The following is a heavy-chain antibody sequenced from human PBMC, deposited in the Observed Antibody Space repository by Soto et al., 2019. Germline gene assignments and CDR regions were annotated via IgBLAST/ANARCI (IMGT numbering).Heavy chain of an antibody. J-gene: IGHJ3*02. V-gene: IGHV1-69*12. CDR1: GGTFSSYA. CDR2: IIPIFGTA. D-gene: IGHD3-22*01. CDR3: ARVLDYYDSSGYSTFGAFDI. Sequence: QVQLVQSGAEVKKPGSSVKVSCKASGGTFSSYAISWVRQAPGQGLEWMGGIIPIFGTANYAQKFQGRVTIAADESXXTXYXXLSSLRSEDTAVYYCARVLDYYDSSGYSTFGAFDIWGQGTMVTVSS.